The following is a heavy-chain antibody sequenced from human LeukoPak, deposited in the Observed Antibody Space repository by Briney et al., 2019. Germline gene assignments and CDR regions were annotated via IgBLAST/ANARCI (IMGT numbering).Heavy chain of an antibody. CDR1: GYTFTSHD. Sequence: ASVKVSCKAAGYTFTSHDINWVRQAAGQGLGWMGWMNPTSGYTGYAQKFQGRITLTRDTSISTAYMELSSLRSDDTAVYYCARMRGYSLGYWYLDVWGRGTLVSVSS. D-gene: IGHD5-18*01. J-gene: IGHJ2*01. CDR2: MNPTSGYT. V-gene: IGHV1-8*01. CDR3: ARMRGYSLGYWYLDV.